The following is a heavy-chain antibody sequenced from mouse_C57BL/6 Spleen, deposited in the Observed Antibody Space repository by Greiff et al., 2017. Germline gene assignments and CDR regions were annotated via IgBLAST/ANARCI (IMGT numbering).Heavy chain of an antibody. CDR1: GYAFTNYL. V-gene: IGHV1-54*01. D-gene: IGHD3-1*01. Sequence: QVQLQQSGAELVRPGTSVKVSCKASGYAFTNYLIEWVKQRPGQGLEWIGVINPGSGGTNYNEKFKGKATLTADKSSSTAYMQLSSLTSEDCAVYFCARSGGLYAMDYWGQGTSVTASS. CDR3: ARSGGLYAMDY. J-gene: IGHJ4*01. CDR2: INPGSGGT.